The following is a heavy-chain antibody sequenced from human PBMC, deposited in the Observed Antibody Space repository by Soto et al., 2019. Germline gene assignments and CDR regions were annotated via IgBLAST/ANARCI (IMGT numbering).Heavy chain of an antibody. CDR2: ISGDGGST. CDR3: AKDSITDCYDSSGYNWFDP. D-gene: IGHD3-22*01. CDR1: GFTFDDYA. Sequence: GGSLRLSCAASGFTFDDYAMHWVRQAPGKGLEWVSLISGDGGSTYYADSVKGRFTISRDNSKNSLYLQMNSLRTEDTALYYCAKDSITDCYDSSGYNWFDPWGQGTLVTVSS. V-gene: IGHV3-43*02. J-gene: IGHJ5*02.